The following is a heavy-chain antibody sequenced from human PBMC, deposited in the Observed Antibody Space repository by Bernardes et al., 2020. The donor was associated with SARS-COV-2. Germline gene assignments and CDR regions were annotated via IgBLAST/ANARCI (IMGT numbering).Heavy chain of an antibody. CDR1: GFTFDDYA. D-gene: IGHD3-22*01. Sequence: GGSLRLSCAASGFTFDDYAMHWVRQAPGKGLEWVSGISWNSGSIGYADSVKGRFTISRDNAKNSLYLQMNSLRAEDTALYYCAKERDYYDSSGSRYFDYWGQGTLVTVSS. CDR2: ISWNSGSI. J-gene: IGHJ4*02. CDR3: AKERDYYDSSGSRYFDY. V-gene: IGHV3-9*01.